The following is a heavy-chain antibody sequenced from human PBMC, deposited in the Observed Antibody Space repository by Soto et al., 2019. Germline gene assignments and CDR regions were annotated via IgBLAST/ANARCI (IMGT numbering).Heavy chain of an antibody. CDR1: GGSFSGYY. J-gene: IGHJ6*02. D-gene: IGHD3-3*01. Sequence: PSETLSLTCAVYGGSFSGYYWSWIRQPPGKGLEWIGEINHSGSTNYKPSLKSRVTISVDTSKNQFSLKLSSVTAADTAVYYCARGRGYDFWSGYYTYYGMDVWGQGTTVTVSS. V-gene: IGHV4-34*01. CDR2: INHSGST. CDR3: ARGRGYDFWSGYYTYYGMDV.